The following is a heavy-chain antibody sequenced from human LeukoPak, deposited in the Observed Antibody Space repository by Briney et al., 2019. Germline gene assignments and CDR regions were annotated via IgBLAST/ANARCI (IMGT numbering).Heavy chain of an antibody. J-gene: IGHJ4*02. CDR1: GFTFSSYA. CDR3: AKRMIVVVITGGIDY. CDR2: ISGSGGST. V-gene: IGHV3-23*01. D-gene: IGHD3-22*01. Sequence: GGSLRLSCAASGFTFSSYAMSWVRQAPGKGLEWVSAISGSGGSTCYADSVKGRFTISRDNSKNTLYLQMNSLRAEDTAVYYCAKRMIVVVITGGIDYWGQGTLVTVSS.